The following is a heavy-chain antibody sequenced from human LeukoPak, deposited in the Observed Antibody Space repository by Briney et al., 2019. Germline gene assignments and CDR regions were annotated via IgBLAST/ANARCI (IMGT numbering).Heavy chain of an antibody. CDR1: GGSISSYY. Sequence: SETLSLTCTVSGGSISSYYWSWVRQPAGKGLEWIGRIYTSGSTNYNPSLKSRVTMSVDTSKNQFSLKLSSVTAADTAVYYCARRGYPRDAFDIWGQGTMVTVSS. D-gene: IGHD5-18*01. J-gene: IGHJ3*02. CDR3: ARRGYPRDAFDI. CDR2: IYTSGST. V-gene: IGHV4-4*07.